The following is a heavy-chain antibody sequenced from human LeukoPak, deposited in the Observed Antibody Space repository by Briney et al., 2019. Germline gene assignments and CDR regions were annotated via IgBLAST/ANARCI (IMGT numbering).Heavy chain of an antibody. CDR2: IYYSGST. J-gene: IGHJ6*02. CDR1: GGSISSSSYY. D-gene: IGHD6-19*01. Sequence: SETLSLTCTVSGGSISSSSYYWGWIRQPPGKGLEWIGSIYYSGSTYYNPSLKSRVTISVDTSKNQFSLKLSSVTAADTAVYYCARDGPAVAAAVHYYYYYGMDVWGQGTTVTVSS. V-gene: IGHV4-39*07. CDR3: ARDGPAVAAAVHYYYYYGMDV.